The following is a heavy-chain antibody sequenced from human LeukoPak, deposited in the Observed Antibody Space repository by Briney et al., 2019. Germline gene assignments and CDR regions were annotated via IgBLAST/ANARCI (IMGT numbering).Heavy chain of an antibody. CDR2: ISAYKGNT. J-gene: IGHJ4*02. D-gene: IGHD6-13*01. Sequence: ASVKVSCKASGYTFTSYGISWVRQAPGQGLEWMGWISAYKGNTDYAQKLQGRVTMTTDTSTSTAYMELRGLRSDDTAVYYCARDPSRYTSSRRGGPYFDYWGQGTLVTVSS. CDR1: GYTFTSYG. CDR3: ARDPSRYTSSRRGGPYFDY. V-gene: IGHV1-18*01.